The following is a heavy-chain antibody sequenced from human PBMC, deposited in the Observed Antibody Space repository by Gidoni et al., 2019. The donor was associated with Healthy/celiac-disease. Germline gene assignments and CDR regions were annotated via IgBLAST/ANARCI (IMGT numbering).Heavy chain of an antibody. Sequence: QVQLQQWGAGLLKRSETLSLTCAVYGGSFSGYYWSWVRQPPGKGLEWIGEINQRGSTNYNPSLKSRFTISVDTSKNQFSLKLSSVTAADTAVYYCARGYPQGGGIDYWGQGTLVTVSS. D-gene: IGHD3-16*01. CDR1: GGSFSGYY. CDR3: ARGYPQGGGIDY. V-gene: IGHV4-34*01. CDR2: INQRGST. J-gene: IGHJ4*02.